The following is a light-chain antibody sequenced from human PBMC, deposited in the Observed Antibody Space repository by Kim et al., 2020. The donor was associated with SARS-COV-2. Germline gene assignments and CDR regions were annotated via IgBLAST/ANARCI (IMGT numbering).Light chain of an antibody. CDR1: QDIGDY. CDR2: AAS. V-gene: IGKV1-33*01. Sequence: LAESVEDRVTITCQESQDIGDYLTWYQQEPGKAPKLLIYAASHLQTGVPSRFRGSGSGTDFTLTITSLQPGDVATYYCQQYDGLPSFGQGTKLEI. CDR3: QQYDGLPS. J-gene: IGKJ2*03.